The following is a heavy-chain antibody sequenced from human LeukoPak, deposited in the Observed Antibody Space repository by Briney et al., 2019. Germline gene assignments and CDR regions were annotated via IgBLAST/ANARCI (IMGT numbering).Heavy chain of an antibody. V-gene: IGHV1-2*02. D-gene: IGHD3-9*01. CDR1: GYTFTGYY. CDR2: INPNSGGT. J-gene: IGHJ4*02. CDR3: ARGDWAPEY. Sequence: VASVKVSCKASGYTFTGYYMYWVRQVPGQGLEWMGWINPNSGGTNYAQKFQGRVTMTRNTSISTAYMELSSLRSEDTAVYYCARGDWAPEYWGQGTLVTVSS.